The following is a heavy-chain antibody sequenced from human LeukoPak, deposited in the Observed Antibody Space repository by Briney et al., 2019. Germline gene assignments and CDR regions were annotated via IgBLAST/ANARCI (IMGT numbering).Heavy chain of an antibody. CDR3: ARAYDFWEWGVDF. CDR2: IIPAFGTA. V-gene: IGHV1-69*13. Sequence: ASVKVSCKASGGTFSSYPITWVRHAPGQGLEWMGGIIPAFGTANYAQKFQGRVTITADESTSTAYMELSSLRSEDTAVYYCARAYDFWEWGVDFWGQGTLVTVSS. CDR1: GGTFSSYP. D-gene: IGHD3-3*01. J-gene: IGHJ4*02.